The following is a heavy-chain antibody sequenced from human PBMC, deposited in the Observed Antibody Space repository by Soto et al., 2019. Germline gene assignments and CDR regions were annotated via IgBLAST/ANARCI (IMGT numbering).Heavy chain of an antibody. CDR1: GFTFSTYT. Sequence: EVQLVESGGGLVQPGGSLRPSCAASGFTFSTYTMNWVRQAPGKGLEWVSYISSTSRTIYYADSGKGRFTISRDNAKNSLYLQMNSLGAEDTAVYYCARNFDYCGQGTLVTVSA. V-gene: IGHV3-48*01. CDR3: ARNFDY. CDR2: ISSTSRTI. J-gene: IGHJ4*02.